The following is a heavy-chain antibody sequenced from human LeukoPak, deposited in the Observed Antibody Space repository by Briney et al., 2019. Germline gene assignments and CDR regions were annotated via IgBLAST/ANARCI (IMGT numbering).Heavy chain of an antibody. CDR3: ARVDGWSIDY. CDR2: IYYSGNT. V-gene: IGHV4-31*03. J-gene: IGHJ4*02. D-gene: IGHD6-19*01. Sequence: PSETLSLTCTVSGGSISRGGFYWSWIRHHPGEGLEWIGFIYYSGNTYYNPSLKSRVTMSVDTSKNQFSLDLNSVTAADTAVYYCARVDGWSIDYWGQGTLVTVSS. CDR1: GGSISRGGFY.